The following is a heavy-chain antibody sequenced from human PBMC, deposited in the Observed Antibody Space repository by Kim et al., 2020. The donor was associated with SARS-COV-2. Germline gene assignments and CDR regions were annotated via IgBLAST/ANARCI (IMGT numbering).Heavy chain of an antibody. Sequence: SETLSLTCAVYGGSFSGYYWSWIRQPPGKGLEWIGEINHSGSTNYNPSLKSRVTISVDTSKNQFSLKLSSVTAADTAVLYCARGNTVSTCFYCYYGVDVGGRGTTVTVSS. V-gene: IGHV4-34*01. CDR3: ARGNTVSTCFYCYYGVDV. J-gene: IGHJ6*02. CDR1: GGSFSGYY. D-gene: IGHD4-17*01. CDR2: INHSGST.